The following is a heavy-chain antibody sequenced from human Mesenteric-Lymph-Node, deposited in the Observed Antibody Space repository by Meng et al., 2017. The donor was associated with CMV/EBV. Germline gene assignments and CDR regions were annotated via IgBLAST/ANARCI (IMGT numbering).Heavy chain of an antibody. J-gene: IGHJ6*02. CDR1: GFTFSSYS. CDR2: ISSSSSYI. D-gene: IGHD3-3*01. Sequence: GESLKISCAASGFTFSSYSMNWVRQAPGKGLEWVSSISSSSSYIYYADSVKGRFTISRDNAKNSLYLQMNSLRAEDTAVYHCASLPDYDFWSGYHYYYYYGMDVWGQGTTVTVSS. V-gene: IGHV3-21*01. CDR3: ASLPDYDFWSGYHYYYYYGMDV.